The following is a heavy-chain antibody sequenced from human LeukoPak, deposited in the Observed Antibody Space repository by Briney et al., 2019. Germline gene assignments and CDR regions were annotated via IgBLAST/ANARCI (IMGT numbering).Heavy chain of an antibody. J-gene: IGHJ4*02. CDR3: ARDVMALFDY. CDR2: ISSSSSYI. Sequence: GGSLRLSCAASGFTFSSYTMNWVRQAPGKGLEWVSSISSSSSYIYYADSVRGRFTISRDNAKNSLYLQMNSLRAEDTAVYYCARDVMALFDYWGQGTLVTVSS. V-gene: IGHV3-21*01. CDR1: GFTFSSYT. D-gene: IGHD5-24*01.